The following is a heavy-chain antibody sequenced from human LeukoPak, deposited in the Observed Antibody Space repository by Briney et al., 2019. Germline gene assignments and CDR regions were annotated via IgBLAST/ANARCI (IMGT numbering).Heavy chain of an antibody. V-gene: IGHV1-69*13. CDR2: IIPIFGTA. Sequence: ASVEVSCKASGGTFSSYAISWVRQAPGQGLEWMGGIIPIFGTANYAQKFQGRVTITADESTSTAYMELSSLRSEDTAVYYCASKRGYSYGLDYWGQGTLVTVSS. CDR3: ASKRGYSYGLDY. CDR1: GGTFSSYA. D-gene: IGHD5-18*01. J-gene: IGHJ4*02.